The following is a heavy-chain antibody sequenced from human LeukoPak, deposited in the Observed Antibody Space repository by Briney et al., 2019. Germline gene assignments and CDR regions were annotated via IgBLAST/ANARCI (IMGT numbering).Heavy chain of an antibody. V-gene: IGHV2-70*11. CDR3: ARIGDYDILTGYYNFDY. CDR2: IDWDDDK. D-gene: IGHD3-9*01. J-gene: IGHJ4*02. CDR1: GFSLSASGMC. Sequence: QTLSLTCMLSGFSLSASGMCVSWIRQPPGKALEWLARIDWDDDKYYSTSLKTRLTNSKINSKNQVVLTMTNMEHMDTATYYCARIGDYDILTGYYNFDYWGQGTLVTVSS.